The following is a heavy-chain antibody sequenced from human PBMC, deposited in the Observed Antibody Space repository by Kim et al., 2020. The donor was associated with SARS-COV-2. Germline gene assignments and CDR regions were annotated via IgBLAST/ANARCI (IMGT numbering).Heavy chain of an antibody. J-gene: IGHJ6*02. CDR2: IWYDGSNK. Sequence: GGSLRLSCAASGFTFSSYGMHWVRQAPGKGLEWVAVIWYDGSNKYYADSVKGRFTISRDNSKNTLYLQMNSLRAEDTAVYYCARDQGLWFGELLKYYGMDVWGQGTTVTVSS. CDR1: GFTFSSYG. V-gene: IGHV3-33*01. D-gene: IGHD3-10*01. CDR3: ARDQGLWFGELLKYYGMDV.